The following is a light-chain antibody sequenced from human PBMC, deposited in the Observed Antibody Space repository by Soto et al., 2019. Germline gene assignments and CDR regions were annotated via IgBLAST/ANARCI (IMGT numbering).Light chain of an antibody. J-gene: IGLJ1*01. Sequence: QSALTQPASVSGSPGQSITISCSGTSSDVGGYNYVSWYQQHPGKVPKLMIFEVNIRPSGVSNRFSGSKSANTASLTISGLQAEDEADYYCSSYTSSGTYVFGTGTKVTVL. CDR1: SSDVGGYNY. V-gene: IGLV2-14*01. CDR3: SSYTSSGTYV. CDR2: EVN.